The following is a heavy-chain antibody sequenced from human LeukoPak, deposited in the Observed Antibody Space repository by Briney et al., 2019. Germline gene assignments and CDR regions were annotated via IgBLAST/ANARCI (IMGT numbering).Heavy chain of an antibody. CDR1: GFTFSSYA. CDR2: ISSIVNFE. CDR3: ARQGPPGQWYFDL. Sequence: QPGGSLRLSCAGSGFTFSSYAVHWVRQAPGKGLEWVAVISSIVNFEYYSDSARGRFAISRDNSKNTVYLQMKSLTPEDTAVYYCARQGPPGQWYFDLWGRGGTLVTVSS. V-gene: IGHV3-30*09. J-gene: IGHJ2*01.